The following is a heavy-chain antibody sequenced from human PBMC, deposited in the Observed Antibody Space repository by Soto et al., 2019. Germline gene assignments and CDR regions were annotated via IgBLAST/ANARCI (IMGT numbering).Heavy chain of an antibody. CDR3: AKSGQGLATPPEA. D-gene: IGHD6-19*01. CDR1: GFSFGTFV. CDR2: ITDSGYTA. J-gene: IGHJ4*02. Sequence: HPGGSLRLSCAASGFSFGTFVMTWFRQAPGGGLEWVASITDSGYTASYAETVEGRFTVSRDNSKNKLHLQMNDLRAEDTATYYCAKSGQGLATPPEAWGQGTLVTVSS. V-gene: IGHV3-23*01.